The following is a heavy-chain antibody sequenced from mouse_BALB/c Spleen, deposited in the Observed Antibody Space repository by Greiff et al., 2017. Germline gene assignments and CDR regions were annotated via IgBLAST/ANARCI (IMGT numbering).Heavy chain of an antibody. V-gene: IGHV7-3*02. Sequence: EVKLVESGGGLVQPGGSLRLSCATSGFTFTDYYMSWVRQPPGKALEWLGFLRNNANGYTTEYSASVKGRFTISRDNSQSILYLQMNTLRAEDSATYYCARDKDDDGYAYWGQGTLVTVSA. D-gene: IGHD2-4*01. CDR3: ARDKDDDGYAY. J-gene: IGHJ3*01. CDR1: GFTFTDYY. CDR2: LRNNANGYTT.